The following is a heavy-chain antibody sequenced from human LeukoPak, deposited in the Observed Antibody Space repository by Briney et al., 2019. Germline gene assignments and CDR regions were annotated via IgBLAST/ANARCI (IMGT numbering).Heavy chain of an antibody. CDR2: ISSSSSYI. Sequence: PGGSLRLSCAASGFTFSSYSMNWVRQAPGKGLEWVSSISSSSSYIYYADSVKGRFTISRDNSKNTLYLQMNSLRAEDTAVYYCAKDLVGISGYDPLDYWGQGTLVTVSS. CDR1: GFTFSSYS. V-gene: IGHV3-21*04. J-gene: IGHJ4*02. D-gene: IGHD3-22*01. CDR3: AKDLVGISGYDPLDY.